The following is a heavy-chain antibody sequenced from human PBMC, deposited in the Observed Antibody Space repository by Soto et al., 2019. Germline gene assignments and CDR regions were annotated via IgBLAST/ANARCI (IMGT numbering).Heavy chain of an antibody. Sequence: GESLKISCNGSGYSSTSYWISWVRQMPGKGLEWMGRIDPSDSYTNYSPSFQGHVTISADKSISTAYLQWSSLKASDTAMYYCASSYCSSNSCYGPIYYYYGMDVWGQGTTVTVSS. V-gene: IGHV5-10-1*01. CDR3: ASSYCSSNSCYGPIYYYYGMDV. D-gene: IGHD2-2*01. CDR2: IDPSDSYT. CDR1: GYSSTSYW. J-gene: IGHJ6*02.